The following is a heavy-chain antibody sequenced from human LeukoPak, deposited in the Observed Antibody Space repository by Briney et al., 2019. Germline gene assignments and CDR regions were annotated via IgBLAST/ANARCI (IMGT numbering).Heavy chain of an antibody. Sequence: SETLSLTCTVSGGSITSYYWSWIRQPAGKGLEWIGCIHTSGSTNYNPSLKSRVTMSVDTSKNQFSLKLSSVTAADTAVYYCARDTYYRLDYWGQGTLVTVSS. V-gene: IGHV4-4*07. CDR2: IHTSGST. CDR1: GGSITSYY. CDR3: ARDTYYRLDY. J-gene: IGHJ4*02. D-gene: IGHD3-10*01.